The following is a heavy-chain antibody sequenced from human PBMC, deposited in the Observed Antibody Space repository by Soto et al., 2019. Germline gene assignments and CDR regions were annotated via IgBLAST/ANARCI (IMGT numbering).Heavy chain of an antibody. Sequence: QVQLVESGGGVVQPGGSLRLSCAASGFTFNNFVMHWVRQAPGKGLEWVAATSYDGKNKDYADSVKGRFTISRDNSKNTLYLQMNSLRHEDTAVYYCARERAIAATGIFYYWGQGTLVTVSS. J-gene: IGHJ4*02. CDR3: ARERAIAATGIFYY. CDR2: TSYDGKNK. D-gene: IGHD6-13*01. V-gene: IGHV3-30*04. CDR1: GFTFNNFV.